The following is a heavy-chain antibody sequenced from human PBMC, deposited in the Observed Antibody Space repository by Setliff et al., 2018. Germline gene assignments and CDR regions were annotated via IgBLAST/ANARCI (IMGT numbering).Heavy chain of an antibody. CDR3: ARTTGYRLEGDFDY. D-gene: IGHD3-16*01. CDR1: GFSISDHY. CDR2: IKQDGSEK. J-gene: IGHJ4*02. Sequence: PGGSLRLSCAASGFSISDHYMDWVRQAPGKGLEWVANIKQDGSEKYYVDSVKGRFTISRDNAKNSLYLQMTSLRAEDTAIYYCARTTGYRLEGDFDYWGQGTLVTVSS. V-gene: IGHV3-7*03.